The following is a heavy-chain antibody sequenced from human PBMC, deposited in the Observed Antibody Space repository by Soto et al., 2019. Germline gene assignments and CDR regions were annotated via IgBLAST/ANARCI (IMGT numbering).Heavy chain of an antibody. CDR2: IYYSGST. D-gene: IGHD6-13*01. Sequence: SETLSLTCTVSGGSISSYYWSWIRQPPGKGLEWIGYIYYSGSTNYNPSLKSRVTISVDTSKNQFSLKLSSVTAADTAVYYCARSAYSSPVGFWGQGKMVTVSS. CDR3: ARSAYSSPVGF. V-gene: IGHV4-59*01. CDR1: GGSISSYY. J-gene: IGHJ3*01.